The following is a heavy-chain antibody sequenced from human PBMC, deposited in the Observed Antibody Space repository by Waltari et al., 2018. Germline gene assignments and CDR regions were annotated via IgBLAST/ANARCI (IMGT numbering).Heavy chain of an antibody. V-gene: IGHV3-21*01. D-gene: IGHD2-2*01. Sequence: EVQLVESGGGLVKPGGSLRLSCAASGFTFSSYSMNWVRQAPGKGLEWVSSISSSSSYIYYADSVKDRFTISRDNAKNSLYLQMNSLRAEDTAVYYCARDTQLAKLEGDAFDIWGQGTMVTVSS. J-gene: IGHJ3*02. CDR3: ARDTQLAKLEGDAFDI. CDR1: GFTFSSYS. CDR2: ISSSSSYI.